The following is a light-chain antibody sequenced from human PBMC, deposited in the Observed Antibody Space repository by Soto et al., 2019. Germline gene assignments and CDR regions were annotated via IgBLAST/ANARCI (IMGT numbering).Light chain of an antibody. CDR2: DAS. Sequence: DIQMTQSPSTLSASVGDRVTITCRASQTINNWLAWYQQKPGKAPKLLIYDASNLESGVPSRFSGSRSGAEFSLSISSLQPDDFATYYCQQYSNYSRTFGQGTRVEIK. CDR1: QTINNW. J-gene: IGKJ1*01. V-gene: IGKV1-5*01. CDR3: QQYSNYSRT.